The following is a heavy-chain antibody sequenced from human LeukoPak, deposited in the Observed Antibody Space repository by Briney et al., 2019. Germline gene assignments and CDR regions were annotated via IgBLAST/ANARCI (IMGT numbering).Heavy chain of an antibody. D-gene: IGHD6-19*01. CDR3: ARGSSGWSTYYYYYMDV. CDR2: IIPIFSPA. J-gene: IGHJ6*03. CDR1: GGTFSSYA. V-gene: IGHV1-69*13. Sequence: SVKVSCKASGGTFSSYAISWVRQAPGQGVEWMGGIIPIFSPATSPQHFQGTLTITPHESTSTAYMELTSLRSEDTAVYYCARGSSGWSTYYYYYMDVWGKGTTVTVSS.